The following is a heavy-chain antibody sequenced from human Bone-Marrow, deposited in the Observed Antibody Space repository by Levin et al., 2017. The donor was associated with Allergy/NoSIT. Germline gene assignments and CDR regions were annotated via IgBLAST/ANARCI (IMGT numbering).Heavy chain of an antibody. CDR2: ISGSGGST. D-gene: IGHD3-3*01. Sequence: GESLKISCAASGFTFSSYAMSWVRQAPGKGLEWVSAISGSGGSTYYADSVKGRFTISRDNSKNTLYLQMNSLRAEDTAVYYCAKYYDLGRWGRQRWFDTWGQGTLVTVSS. J-gene: IGHJ5*02. V-gene: IGHV3-23*01. CDR3: AKYYDLGRWGRQRWFDT. CDR1: GFTFSSYA.